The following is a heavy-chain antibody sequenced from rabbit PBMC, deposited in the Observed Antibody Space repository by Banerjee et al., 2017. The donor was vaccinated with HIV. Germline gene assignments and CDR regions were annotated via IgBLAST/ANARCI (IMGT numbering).Heavy chain of an antibody. CDR3: ARDTSTSFSSYGMDL. V-gene: IGHV1S40*01. CDR1: GVSFIGNSY. CDR2: IDTGSSGFT. Sequence: QSLEESGGDLVKPGASLSLTCIASGVSFIGNSYMCWVRQAPGKGLEWIACIDTGSSGFTYFASWAKGRFTISKTSSTTVTLQMTSLTAADTATYFCARDTSTSFSSYGMDLWGQGTLVTVS. J-gene: IGHJ6*01. D-gene: IGHD1-1*01.